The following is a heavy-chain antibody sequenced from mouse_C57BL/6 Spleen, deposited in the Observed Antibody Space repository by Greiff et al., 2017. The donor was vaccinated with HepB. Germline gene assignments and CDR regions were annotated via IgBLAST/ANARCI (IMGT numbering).Heavy chain of an antibody. V-gene: IGHV5-4*01. CDR3: AREGVDY. Sequence: EVHLVESGGGLVKPGGSLKLSCAASGFTFSSYAMSWVRQTPEKRLEWVATISDGGSYTYYPDNVKGRFTISRDNAKNNLYLQMSHLKSEDTAMYYCAREGVDYWGQGTTLTVSS. CDR1: GFTFSSYA. J-gene: IGHJ2*01. CDR2: ISDGGSYT.